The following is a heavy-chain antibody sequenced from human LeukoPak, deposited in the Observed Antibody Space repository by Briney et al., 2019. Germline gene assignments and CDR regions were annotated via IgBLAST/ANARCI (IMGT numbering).Heavy chain of an antibody. V-gene: IGHV3-21*01. D-gene: IGHD6-19*01. CDR3: ARTPSSGWYLDY. Sequence: KAGGSLRLSCAASGFTFSSYSMTWVRQAPGKGLEWVSSISSSSSYIYYADSVKGRFTISRDNAKNSLYLQMNSLRAEDTAVYYCARTPSSGWYLDYWGQGTLVTVSS. J-gene: IGHJ4*02. CDR1: GFTFSSYS. CDR2: ISSSSSYI.